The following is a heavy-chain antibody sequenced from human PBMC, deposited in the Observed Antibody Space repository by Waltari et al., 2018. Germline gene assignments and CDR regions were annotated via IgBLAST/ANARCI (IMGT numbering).Heavy chain of an antibody. J-gene: IGHJ5*02. V-gene: IGHV4-34*01. CDR2: INHSGST. Sequence: QVQLQQWGAGLLKPSETLSLTCAVYGGSFSGYYWSWIRQPPGKGLEWIGEINHSGSTNYNPSLKSRVTISVDTSKNQFSRKLSSVTAADTAVYYCASRYCSGGSCYSRNWFDPWGQGTLVTVSS. CDR1: GGSFSGYY. D-gene: IGHD2-15*01. CDR3: ASRYCSGGSCYSRNWFDP.